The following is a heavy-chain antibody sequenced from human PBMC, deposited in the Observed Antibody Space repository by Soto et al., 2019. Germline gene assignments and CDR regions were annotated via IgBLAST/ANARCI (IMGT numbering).Heavy chain of an antibody. CDR3: ASLLYYGFWSGYGAGYMDV. J-gene: IGHJ6*03. CDR2: ISSSSSYI. V-gene: IGHV3-21*01. Sequence: EVQLVESGGGLVKPGGSLRLSCAASGFTFSSYSMNWVRQAPGKGLEWVSSISSSSSYIYYADSVKGRFTISRDNAKNSLYLHMNSLRAEDTAVYYCASLLYYGFWSGYGAGYMDVWGKGSTVTVSS. D-gene: IGHD3-3*01. CDR1: GFTFSSYS.